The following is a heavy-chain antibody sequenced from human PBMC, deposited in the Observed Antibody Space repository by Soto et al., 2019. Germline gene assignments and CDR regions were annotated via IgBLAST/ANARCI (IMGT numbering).Heavy chain of an antibody. V-gene: IGHV1-46*01. J-gene: IGHJ4*02. CDR2: INPSGGST. Sequence: GASVKVSCKACGYTFTSYYMHWVRQAPGQGLEWMGIINPSGGSTSYAQKFQGRVTMTRDTFKRTVYMELSSLRSDDTAVYYCARGALHRLIAGRPMLLSYFDYRAQGAMVTVSA. D-gene: IGHD6-6*01. CDR3: ARGALHRLIAGRPMLLSYFDY. CDR1: GYTFTSYY.